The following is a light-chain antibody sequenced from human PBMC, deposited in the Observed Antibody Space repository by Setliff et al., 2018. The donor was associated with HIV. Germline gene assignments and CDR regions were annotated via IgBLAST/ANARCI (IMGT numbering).Light chain of an antibody. CDR2: EVN. J-gene: IGLJ1*01. Sequence: QSALTQPASVSGSPGQSITISSSGTRSDVGAYNYVSWYQQYPGKAPKLVIYEVNNRPSGVSNRFSGSKSGNTASLTISGLQAEDEADYFCSSYRGGSTLFVLGPGTKVTVL. V-gene: IGLV2-14*03. CDR1: RSDVGAYNY. CDR3: SSYRGGSTLFV.